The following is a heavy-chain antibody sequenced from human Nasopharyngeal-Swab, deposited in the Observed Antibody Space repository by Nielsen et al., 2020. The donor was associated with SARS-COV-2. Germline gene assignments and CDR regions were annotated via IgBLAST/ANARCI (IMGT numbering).Heavy chain of an antibody. CDR3: ARGRGGYYNLDY. Sequence: GGSLRLSCAASGFTFGSHDIHWVRQPTGKGLEWFSGIDTAGETYYADSVNGRYTISREDVKSFLYLHMNSLRVEDSGVYYCARGRGGYYNLDYWGQGTLVTVSP. CDR1: GFTFGSHD. V-gene: IGHV3-13*01. CDR2: IDTAGET. D-gene: IGHD3-9*01. J-gene: IGHJ4*02.